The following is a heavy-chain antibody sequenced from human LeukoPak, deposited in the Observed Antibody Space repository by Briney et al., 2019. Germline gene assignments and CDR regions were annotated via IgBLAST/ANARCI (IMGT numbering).Heavy chain of an antibody. J-gene: IGHJ4*02. Sequence: SETLSLTCTVSGYSISSGYYWGWIRQPPGKGLEWIGSIYHSGSTHYNPSLKSRVTISVDTSKNQFSLKLSSVTAADTAVYYCARVITMIAVADYWGQGTLVTVSS. V-gene: IGHV4-38-2*02. CDR1: GYSISSGYY. CDR3: ARVITMIAVADY. D-gene: IGHD3-22*01. CDR2: IYHSGST.